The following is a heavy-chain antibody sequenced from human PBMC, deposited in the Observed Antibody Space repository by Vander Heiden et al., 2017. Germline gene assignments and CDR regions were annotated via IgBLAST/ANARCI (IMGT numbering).Heavy chain of an antibody. CDR2: ITQDGSEK. D-gene: IGHD6-6*01. V-gene: IGHV3-7*01. CDR1: GFTFSSYW. Sequence: EVQLVESGGGLVQPGGSLRLSCAASGFTFSSYWMSWVRQAPGKGLEWVANITQDGSEKYYVDSVKGRFTISRDNAKNSLYLQMNSLRAEDTAVYYCARDLLYSSSSGQSYYFDYWGQGTLVTVSS. CDR3: ARDLLYSSSSGQSYYFDY. J-gene: IGHJ4*02.